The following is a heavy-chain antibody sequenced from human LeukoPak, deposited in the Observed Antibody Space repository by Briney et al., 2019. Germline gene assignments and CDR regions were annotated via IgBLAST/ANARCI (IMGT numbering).Heavy chain of an antibody. CDR2: ISGSGGST. CDR3: AKGSDYYGSGSPIDY. V-gene: IGHV3-23*01. D-gene: IGHD3-10*01. CDR1: GFTFSSYG. Sequence: PGGSLRLSCAASGFTFSSYGMSWVRQAPGKGLEWVSAISGSGGSTYYADSVKGRFTISRDNSKNTLYLQMNSLRAEDTAIYYCAKGSDYYGSGSPIDYWGQGTLVTVSS. J-gene: IGHJ4*02.